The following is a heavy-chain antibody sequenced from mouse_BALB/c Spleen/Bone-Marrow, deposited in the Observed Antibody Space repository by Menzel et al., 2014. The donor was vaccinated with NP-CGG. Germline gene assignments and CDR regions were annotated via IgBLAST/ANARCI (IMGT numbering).Heavy chain of an antibody. Sequence: EVQLVESGGGLVQPGGSLKLSCAASGFDFXRYWMSWVRQAPGKGLEWIGEINPDSGTINYSPSLKDKFIISRDNAKNTLYLRLNKVRSEDTALYYCARPDYYGYLNYWGQGTTLTVSS. CDR3: ARPDYYGYLNY. CDR2: INPDSGTI. CDR1: GFDFXRYW. V-gene: IGHV4-1*02. J-gene: IGHJ2*01. D-gene: IGHD1-1*01.